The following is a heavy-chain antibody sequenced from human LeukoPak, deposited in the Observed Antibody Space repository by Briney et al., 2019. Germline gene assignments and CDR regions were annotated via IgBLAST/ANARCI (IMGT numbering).Heavy chain of an antibody. Sequence: GGSLRLSCAASGFTFSSYAMHWVRQAPGKGLEWVAVISYDGSNKYYADSVKGRFTISRDNSKNTLYLQMNSLRAEDTAVYYCARGLLRFLEWSAFDYWGQGTLVTVSS. CDR3: ARGLLRFLEWSAFDY. CDR2: ISYDGSNK. J-gene: IGHJ4*02. D-gene: IGHD3-3*01. CDR1: GFTFSSYA. V-gene: IGHV3-30-3*01.